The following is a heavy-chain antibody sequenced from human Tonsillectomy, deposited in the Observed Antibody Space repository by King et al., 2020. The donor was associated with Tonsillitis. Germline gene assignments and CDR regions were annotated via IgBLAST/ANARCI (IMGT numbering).Heavy chain of an antibody. CDR1: GFTFSSYA. Sequence: HVQLVESGGGVVQPGRSLRLSCAASGFTFSSYAMHWVRQAPGKGLEWVAVISYDGSKKYYADSVKGRFTISRDNSKHTLFLQMNSLRVEDTAVYYCARDRSDYYDNSGPEDYWGQGTLVTVSS. J-gene: IGHJ4*02. D-gene: IGHD3-22*01. V-gene: IGHV3-30-3*01. CDR2: ISYDGSKK. CDR3: ARDRSDYYDNSGPEDY.